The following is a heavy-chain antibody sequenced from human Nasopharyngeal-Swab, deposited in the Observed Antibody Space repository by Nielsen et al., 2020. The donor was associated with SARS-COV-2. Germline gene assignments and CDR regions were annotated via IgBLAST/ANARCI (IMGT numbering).Heavy chain of an antibody. V-gene: IGHV3-15*01. CDR2: IKSKTDGGTT. CDR3: TTGGRWELRPIDY. D-gene: IGHD1-26*01. Sequence: GESLKISCAASGFTFSNAWMSWVRQAPGKGLEWVGRIKSKTDGGTTDYAAPVKGRFTISRDDSKNTLYLQMNSLKTEDTAVYYRTTGGRWELRPIDYWGQGTLVTVSS. CDR1: GFTFSNAW. J-gene: IGHJ4*02.